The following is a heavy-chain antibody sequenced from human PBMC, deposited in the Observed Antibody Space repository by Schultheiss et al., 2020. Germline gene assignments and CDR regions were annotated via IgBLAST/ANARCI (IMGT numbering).Heavy chain of an antibody. CDR2: IKSKTAGGTT. D-gene: IGHD3-22*01. Sequence: GESLKISCAASGVTFSKAWMSWVRQAPGKGLEWVGRIKSKTAGGTTDYAASVRGRFTISRDDSKNMLYLQMNSLKTEDTAVYYCTTDSLCYYDSSGYYTCYNYYGMDVWGQGTTVTVSS. CDR1: GVTFSKAW. J-gene: IGHJ6*02. CDR3: TTDSLCYYDSSGYYTCYNYYGMDV. V-gene: IGHV3-15*01.